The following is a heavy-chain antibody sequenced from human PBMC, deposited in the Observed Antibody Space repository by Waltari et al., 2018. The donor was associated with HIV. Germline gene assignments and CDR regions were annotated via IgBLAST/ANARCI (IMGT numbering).Heavy chain of an antibody. V-gene: IGHV3-30*03. CDR1: GFRHSSYD. CDR3: ARDLSYSSTWPSY. Sequence: QVRLVESGGGVVQPGRYLRLSCEASGFRHSSYDMHWVRQSPDKGLEWMAVISFDGKKQYYGNSVKGRFTVSRDSSKVYLQMDNLRVEDTAVYHCARDLSYSSTWPSYWGQGTLVTVSS. J-gene: IGHJ4*02. D-gene: IGHD6-13*01. CDR2: ISFDGKKQ.